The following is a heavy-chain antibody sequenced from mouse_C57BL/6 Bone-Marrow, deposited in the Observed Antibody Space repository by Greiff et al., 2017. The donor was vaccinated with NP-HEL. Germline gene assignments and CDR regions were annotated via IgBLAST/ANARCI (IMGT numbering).Heavy chain of an antibody. CDR1: GYTFTSYW. CDR2: IHPNSGST. CDR3: ARGDYGSYWYFDV. D-gene: IGHD1-1*01. V-gene: IGHV1-64*01. J-gene: IGHJ1*03. Sequence: QVHVKQPGAELVKPGASVKLSCKASGYTFTSYWMHWVKQRPGQGLEWIGMIHPNSGSTNYNEKFKSKATLTVDKSSSTAYMQLSSLTSEDSAVYYCARGDYGSYWYFDVWGTGTTVTVSS.